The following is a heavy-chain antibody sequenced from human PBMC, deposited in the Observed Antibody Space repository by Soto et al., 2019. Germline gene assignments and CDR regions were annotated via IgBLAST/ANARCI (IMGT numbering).Heavy chain of an antibody. V-gene: IGHV2-5*02. J-gene: IGHJ4*02. Sequence: QITLKESGPTLVKPTQTLTLTCTFSGFSLSTSGVGVGWIRQPPGKALEWLALIYWDDDKRYSPSLKSRLTIIKDTXXNQVVLTMTNMDPVDTATYYCAHSGGIVGATYFDYWGQGTLVTVSS. CDR1: GFSLSTSGVG. D-gene: IGHD1-26*01. CDR2: IYWDDDK. CDR3: AHSGGIVGATYFDY.